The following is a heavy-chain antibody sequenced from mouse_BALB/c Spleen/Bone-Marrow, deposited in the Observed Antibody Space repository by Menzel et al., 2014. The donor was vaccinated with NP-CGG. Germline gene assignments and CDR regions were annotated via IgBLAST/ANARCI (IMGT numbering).Heavy chain of an antibody. CDR1: GYTFTSYW. CDR2: IYPGSGST. V-gene: IGHV1S22*01. J-gene: IGHJ2*01. D-gene: IGHD2-2*01. Sequence: LQQSGSELVRPGASVKLSCKASGYTFTSYWMHWVKQRHGQGLEWIGNIYPGSGSTNYDEKFKSKGTLTVDTSSSTAYMHLSSLTSEDSAVCYCTREGWLRYFDYWGQGTTLTVSS. CDR3: TREGWLRYFDY.